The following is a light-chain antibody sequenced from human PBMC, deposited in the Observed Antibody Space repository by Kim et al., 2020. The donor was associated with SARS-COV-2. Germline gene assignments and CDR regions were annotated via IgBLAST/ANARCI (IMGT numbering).Light chain of an antibody. V-gene: IGLV3-19*01. CDR2: GKN. CDR3: NSRDSSGNHVV. J-gene: IGLJ2*01. Sequence: ALGQTVRITCQGDSLRSYYASWYQQKPRQAPVLVIYGKNNRSSGIPDRFSGSSSGNTASLTITGAQAEDEADYYCNSRDSSGNHVVFGGGTQLTVL. CDR1: SLRSYY.